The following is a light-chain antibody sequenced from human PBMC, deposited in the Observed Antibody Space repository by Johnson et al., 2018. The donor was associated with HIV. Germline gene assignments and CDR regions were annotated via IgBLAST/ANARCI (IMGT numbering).Light chain of an antibody. CDR1: SSNIGDNY. CDR3: GTWDTSLSDYYG. J-gene: IGLJ1*01. Sequence: QSVLTQPPSVSVVPGQKVTISCSGSSSNIGDNYVSWYQQLPGTAPKLLIYENNKRPSGIPDRFSGSKSGASATLDITGLQTGDEADYYCGTWDTSLSDYYGFGTGTKVTVI. V-gene: IGLV1-51*02. CDR2: ENN.